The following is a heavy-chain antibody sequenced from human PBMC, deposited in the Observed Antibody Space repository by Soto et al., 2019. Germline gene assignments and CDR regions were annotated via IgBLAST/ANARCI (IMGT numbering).Heavy chain of an antibody. V-gene: IGHV1-18*01. CDR2: ISAYNGKT. D-gene: IGHD6-19*01. Sequence: QVQLVQSGAEVKKPGASVKVSCKTSGYPFTSYGINWVRQAPGQGPEWMGWISAYNGKTSYTPKFQGRVTMTTDTSTSTAYMELRSLRSDDTAVYYCARDRLIAVTGLLHYWGQGTLVTVSS. CDR1: GYPFTSYG. CDR3: ARDRLIAVTGLLHY. J-gene: IGHJ4*02.